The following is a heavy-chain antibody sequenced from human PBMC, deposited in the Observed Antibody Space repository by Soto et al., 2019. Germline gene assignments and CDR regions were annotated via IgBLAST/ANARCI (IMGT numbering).Heavy chain of an antibody. D-gene: IGHD1-7*01. CDR1: GYTFTSYA. J-gene: IGHJ4*02. CDR2: ISAYNGNT. Sequence: ASVKVSCKASGYTFTSYAMHWVRQAPGQRLEWMGWISAYNGNTKYAQKLQGRVTMTTDTSTSTAYMELRSLRSDDTAVYYCARFGHGTGTISSQPDYWGQGTLVTVSS. CDR3: ARFGHGTGTISSQPDY. V-gene: IGHV1-18*01.